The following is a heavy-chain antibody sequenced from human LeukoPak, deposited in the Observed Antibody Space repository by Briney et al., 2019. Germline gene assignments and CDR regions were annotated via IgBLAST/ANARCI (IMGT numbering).Heavy chain of an antibody. Sequence: PGGSLRLSSAASGFTFSSYEMNWVRQAPGQGLEWVSGLSANGSVTFYARSVRDRFTISRDNFKNTLHLQMSSLRADDSALYYCARFGDYGEYWGQGTLVIVSS. CDR1: GFTFSSYE. V-gene: IGHV3-23*01. CDR2: LSANGSVT. J-gene: IGHJ4*02. D-gene: IGHD4-17*01. CDR3: ARFGDYGEY.